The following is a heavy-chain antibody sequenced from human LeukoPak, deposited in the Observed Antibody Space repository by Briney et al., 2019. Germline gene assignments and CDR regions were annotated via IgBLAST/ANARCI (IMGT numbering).Heavy chain of an antibody. CDR2: ISSSGRTV. CDR3: ARDNYSGSRYFDH. CDR1: GFIFCSYE. Sequence: GGSLRLFCAASGFIFCSYEWSWFRQAPGRGLEEVSYISSSGRTVYYADPVKRRLTVSRDNAKTSLYLQMNSLRAEDTAIYYCARDNYSGSRYFDHWGQGTLVTVSS. D-gene: IGHD1-26*01. V-gene: IGHV3-48*03. J-gene: IGHJ4*02.